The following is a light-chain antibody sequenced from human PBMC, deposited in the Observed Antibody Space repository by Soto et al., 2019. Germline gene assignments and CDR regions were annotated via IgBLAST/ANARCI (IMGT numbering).Light chain of an antibody. CDR3: QQYNDWPWT. J-gene: IGKJ1*01. CDR1: QSISGT. CDR2: GAS. Sequence: EIVMTQPPATLSVSPGGRATLSCRASQSISGTLAWYQQKPGQAPRLLIHGASTRAPGFPARFSGSGSGTDFTLTISSLQSEDFAVYYCQQYNDWPWTFGQGTKVDIK. V-gene: IGKV3-15*01.